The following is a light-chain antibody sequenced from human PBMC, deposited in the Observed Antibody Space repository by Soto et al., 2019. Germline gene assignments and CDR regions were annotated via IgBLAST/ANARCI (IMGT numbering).Light chain of an antibody. J-gene: IGLJ1*01. Sequence: QSALTQPASVSGSPGQSITISCTATSSDVGGYNYVSWYQQHPGRAPKLMIYEVGNRPSGVSDRFSGSKSGDTASLTISGLQAEDEADYYCSSYTSSTTLCVFGSGTKLTVL. V-gene: IGLV2-14*01. CDR3: SSYTSSTTLCV. CDR2: EVG. CDR1: SSDVGGYNY.